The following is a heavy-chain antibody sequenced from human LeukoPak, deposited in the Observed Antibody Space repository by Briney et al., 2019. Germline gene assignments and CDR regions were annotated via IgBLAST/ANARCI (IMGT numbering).Heavy chain of an antibody. CDR2: ISYDGSNK. J-gene: IGHJ4*02. V-gene: IGHV3-30-3*01. CDR1: GFTFSSYA. Sequence: GGSLRLSCAASGFTFSSYAMHWVRQAPGKGLEWVAVISYDGSNKYYADSVKGRFTISRDNSKNTLYLQMNSLRAEDTAVYYCARGPWGGSYFPVGGPFGYWGQGTLVTVSS. CDR3: ARGPWGGSYFPVGGPFGY. D-gene: IGHD1-26*01.